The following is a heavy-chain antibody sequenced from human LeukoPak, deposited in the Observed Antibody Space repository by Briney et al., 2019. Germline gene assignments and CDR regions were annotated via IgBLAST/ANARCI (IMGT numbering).Heavy chain of an antibody. D-gene: IGHD4-17*01. CDR3: ASLTTVTSNWFDP. CDR2: ISGRGGST. J-gene: IGHJ5*02. V-gene: IGHV3-23*01. Sequence: GASLRLSCAASGFTFSSYAMSWVRQAPGKGLEWVSAISGRGGSTYYADSVKGRFTISRDNSKNTLYLQMNSLRAEDTAVYYCASLTTVTSNWFDPWGQGTLVTVFS. CDR1: GFTFSSYA.